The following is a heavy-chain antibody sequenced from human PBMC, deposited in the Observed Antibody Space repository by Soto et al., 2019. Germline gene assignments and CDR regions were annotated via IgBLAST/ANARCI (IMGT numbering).Heavy chain of an antibody. CDR1: GFTFSSYS. J-gene: IGHJ6*03. CDR3: AREEDCSSTSCEYYYYYYMDV. Sequence: GGSLRLSCAASGFTFSSYSMNWVRQAPGKGLEWVSYISSSSSTIYYADSVKGRFTISRDNAKNSLYLQMNSLRAEDTAVYYCAREEDCSSTSCEYYYYYYMDVWGKGTTVTVSS. CDR2: ISSSSSTI. D-gene: IGHD2-2*01. V-gene: IGHV3-48*01.